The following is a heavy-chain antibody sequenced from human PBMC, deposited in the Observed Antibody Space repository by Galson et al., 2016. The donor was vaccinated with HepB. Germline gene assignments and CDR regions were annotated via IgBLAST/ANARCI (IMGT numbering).Heavy chain of an antibody. J-gene: IGHJ4*02. CDR3: AREIQGRWYYFDY. CDR1: SFSFSTYG. V-gene: IGHV3-33*01. Sequence: SLRLSCAASSFSFSTYGMHWVRQAPGKGLEWMAVIWHDGSNKQYADSVKGRFTISRDNSKSTLNLQMNSLRVEDTAVYYCAREIQGRWYYFDYWGQGTLVTVSS. CDR2: IWHDGSNK. D-gene: IGHD3-16*01.